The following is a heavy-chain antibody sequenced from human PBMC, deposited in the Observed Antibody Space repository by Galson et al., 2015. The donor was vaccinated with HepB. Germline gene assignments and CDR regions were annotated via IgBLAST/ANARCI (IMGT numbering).Heavy chain of an antibody. CDR1: GGTFSSYA. J-gene: IGHJ6*03. Sequence: SVKVSCKASGGTFSSYAISWVRQAPGQGLEWMGGIIPIFGTANYAQKSQGRVTITADESTSTAYMELSSLRSEDTAVYYCARSFGITGTTLYYYYYMDVWGKGTTVTVSS. CDR3: ARSFGITGTTLYYYYYMDV. CDR2: IIPIFGTA. D-gene: IGHD1-7*01. V-gene: IGHV1-69*13.